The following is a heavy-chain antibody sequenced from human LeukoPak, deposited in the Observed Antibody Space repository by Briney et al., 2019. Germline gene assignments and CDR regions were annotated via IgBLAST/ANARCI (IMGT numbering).Heavy chain of an antibody. Sequence: GGSLRLSCAASGFTFNTYAMSWVRQAPGKGLEWVSAISGSDAGTYYADSVKGRFTISRDNSKNTLYLQMNSLKAEDTAVYYCTTSLRSGYYIDYWGQGTLVTVSS. D-gene: IGHD3-3*01. CDR2: ISGSDAGT. V-gene: IGHV3-23*01. CDR3: TTSLRSGYYIDY. CDR1: GFTFNTYA. J-gene: IGHJ4*02.